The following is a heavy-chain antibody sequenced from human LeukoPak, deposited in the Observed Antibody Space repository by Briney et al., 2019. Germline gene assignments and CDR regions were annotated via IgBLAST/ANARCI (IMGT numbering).Heavy chain of an antibody. CDR3: ARDTGYCSSTSCHARRAGGYYYYMDV. J-gene: IGHJ6*03. V-gene: IGHV1-2*02. Sequence: ASVKVSCKASGGTFSSYAISWVRQAPGQGLEWMGWINPNSGGTNYAQKFQGRVTMTRDTSISTAYMELSRLRSDDTAVYYCARDTGYCSSTSCHARRAGGYYYYMDVWGKGTTVTVSS. CDR1: GGTFSSYA. CDR2: INPNSGGT. D-gene: IGHD2-2*01.